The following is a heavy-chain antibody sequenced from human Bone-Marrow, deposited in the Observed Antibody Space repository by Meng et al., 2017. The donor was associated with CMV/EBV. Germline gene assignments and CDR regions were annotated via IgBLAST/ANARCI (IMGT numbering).Heavy chain of an antibody. Sequence: SGPTLVKPTQTLTLTCTFSGFSLSTSGMRVSWIRQSPGKALEWLARIDWGDAEFYSPSLETRLTISKDTSKNQVVFTMSKMDPVDTGTYYCARTAVAGRGAYYFDFWGQGTLVTSYS. CDR2: IDWGDAE. D-gene: IGHD6-13*01. J-gene: IGHJ4*02. CDR1: GFSLSTSGMR. CDR3: ARTAVAGRGAYYFDF. V-gene: IGHV2-70*04.